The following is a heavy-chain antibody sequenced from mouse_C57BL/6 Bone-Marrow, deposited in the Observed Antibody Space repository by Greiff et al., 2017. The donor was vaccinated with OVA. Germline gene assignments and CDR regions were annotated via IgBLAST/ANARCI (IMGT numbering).Heavy chain of an antibody. CDR3: ARYYDYAWFAY. Sequence: EVKVVESGGGLVKPGGSLKLSCAASGFTFSDYGMHWVRQAPEKGLEWVAYISSGSSTIYYADTVKGRFTISRDNAKNTLFLQMTSLRSEDTAMYYCARYYDYAWFAYWGQGTLVTVSA. D-gene: IGHD2-4*01. CDR1: GFTFSDYG. CDR2: ISSGSSTI. J-gene: IGHJ3*01. V-gene: IGHV5-17*01.